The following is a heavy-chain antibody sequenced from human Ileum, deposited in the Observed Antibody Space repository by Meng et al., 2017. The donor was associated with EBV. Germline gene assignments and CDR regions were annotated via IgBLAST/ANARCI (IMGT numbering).Heavy chain of an antibody. Sequence: QVQLVEVGGGLVKPGGSLRLSCAASGFTFSDYYMSWIRQAPGKGLEWLSYITSSGHAVEYADSVKGRFTISRDNAKNSLYLQMNSLRAEDTAVYYCARENSGGFSGCDYWGQGTLVTVSS. CDR1: GFTFSDYY. J-gene: IGHJ4*02. CDR3: ARENSGGFSGCDY. D-gene: IGHD5-12*01. CDR2: ITSSGHAV. V-gene: IGHV3-11*01.